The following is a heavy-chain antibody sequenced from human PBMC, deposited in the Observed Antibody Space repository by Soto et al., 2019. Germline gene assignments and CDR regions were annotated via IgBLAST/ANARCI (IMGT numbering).Heavy chain of an antibody. J-gene: IGHJ6*02. CDR2: ILPIFGSP. D-gene: IGHD2-2*01. Sequence: SVKVSCKASGGTFSTHAISWVRQAPGQGLEWMGGILPIFGSPSHAQKFRDRVTITADESTSTAYLELTSLTSEDTAIYYCVFGDCTSSSCSYYFYGLDVWGQGTTVTVSS. CDR3: VFGDCTSSSCSYYFYGLDV. V-gene: IGHV1-69*13. CDR1: GGTFSTHA.